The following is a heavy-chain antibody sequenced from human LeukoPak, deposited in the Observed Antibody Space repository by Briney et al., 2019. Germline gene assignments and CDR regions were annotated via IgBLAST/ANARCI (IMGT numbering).Heavy chain of an antibody. J-gene: IGHJ4*02. CDR2: IYPVDSDT. Sequence: GGSLQISCKGSGSRFTSYCIGWVRQVPGKGLEWMGIIYPVDSDTRYSPSFQGQVTISAHKSISTAYLQWSSLKASDTAMYYCATGQAYCGGDCYFGYWGQGTLVTVSS. V-gene: IGHV5-51*01. CDR1: GSRFTSYC. D-gene: IGHD2-21*02. CDR3: ATGQAYCGGDCYFGY.